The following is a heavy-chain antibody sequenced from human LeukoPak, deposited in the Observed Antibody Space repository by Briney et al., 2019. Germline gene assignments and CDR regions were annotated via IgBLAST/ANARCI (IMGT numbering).Heavy chain of an antibody. CDR2: IYYSGST. V-gene: IGHV4-39*01. CDR3: ARHPHRNWNQRFDC. CDR1: GFTFSSYSMN. Sequence: GSLRLSCAASGFTFSSYSMNWVRQAPGKGLEWIGSIYYSGSTYYNPSLKSRVTISVDTSKNQFSLKLSSVTAADTAVYYCARHPHRNWNQRFDCWGQGTLVTVSS. J-gene: IGHJ4*02. D-gene: IGHD1-20*01.